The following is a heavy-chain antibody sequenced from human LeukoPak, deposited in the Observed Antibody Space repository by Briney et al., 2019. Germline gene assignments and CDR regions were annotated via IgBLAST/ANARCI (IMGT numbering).Heavy chain of an antibody. V-gene: IGHV4-39*01. CDR2: VYYSGST. Sequence: SETLSLTCTVSGGSVTTSSYYWGWIRQPPGKGLEWIGSVYYSGSTYYNPSLKSRVTISVDASKNQFSLKLSSVTAADTAVYYCARQRGDEYYYETIGYDYVGSQFDPWGQGTLVTVSS. CDR1: GGSVTTSSYY. J-gene: IGHJ5*02. CDR3: ARQRGDEYYYETIGYDYVGSQFDP. D-gene: IGHD3-22*01.